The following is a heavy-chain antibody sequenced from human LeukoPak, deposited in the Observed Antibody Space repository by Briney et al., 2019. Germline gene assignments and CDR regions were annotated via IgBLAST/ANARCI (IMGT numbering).Heavy chain of an antibody. CDR1: RLTFSTYA. J-gene: IGHJ2*01. CDR3: AKDEKWLDNWCFAL. CDR2: ILSGGAT. Sequence: GGSLRLSCAASRLTFSTYAMSWVRQAPGKGLEWVSSILSGGATHYADSMKGRLTVSRDNSKNTLYLQMNSLRAEDTAVYYCAKDEKWLDNWCFALWGRGTLVTVSS. D-gene: IGHD5-24*01. V-gene: IGHV3-23*01.